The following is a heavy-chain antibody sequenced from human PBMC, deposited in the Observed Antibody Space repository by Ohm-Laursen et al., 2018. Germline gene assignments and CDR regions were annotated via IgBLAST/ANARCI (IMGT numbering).Heavy chain of an antibody. CDR1: GFTFDHYA. Sequence: SLRLSCSASGFTFDHYAMHWVRQAPGKGLEWVSGFSWNSGTIGYADSVKGRFTISRDNAKNSLYLQMNSLRAEDTALYYCAKDIRVLPDGMRGSGFDYWGQGTLVTVSS. CDR2: FSWNSGTI. CDR3: AKDIRVLPDGMRGSGFDY. J-gene: IGHJ4*02. D-gene: IGHD2-2*01. V-gene: IGHV3-9*01.